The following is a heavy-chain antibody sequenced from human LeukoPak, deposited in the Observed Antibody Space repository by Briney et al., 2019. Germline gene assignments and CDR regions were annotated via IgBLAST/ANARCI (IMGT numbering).Heavy chain of an antibody. CDR3: AKDFWSGYYPNC. Sequence: TGGSLRLSCTASGITVSSYAMSWVRQAPGKGLEWVSTISGSGIRTFYYADSVRGRFTISRDNSKNTLYLQMSSLRVEDTAVYYCAKDFWSGYYPNCWGQGTLVTVSS. CDR1: GITVSSYA. J-gene: IGHJ4*02. V-gene: IGHV3-23*01. D-gene: IGHD3-3*01. CDR2: ISGSGIRT.